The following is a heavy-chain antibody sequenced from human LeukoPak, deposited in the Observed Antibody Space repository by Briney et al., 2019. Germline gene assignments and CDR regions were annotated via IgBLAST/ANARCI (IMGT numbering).Heavy chain of an antibody. D-gene: IGHD3/OR15-3a*01. J-gene: IGHJ5*02. CDR3: ARQEIGLRSFDP. CDR1: GGSISSSLYH. Sequence: PSETLSLTCTVSGGSISSSLYHWGWIRQSPGKNLEWLGSIYYTGTTHYNPSLKSRVTISVDTSKNQFSLNLISVTAADTAVYYCARQEIGLRSFDPWGQGTLVTVSS. CDR2: IYYTGTT. V-gene: IGHV4-39*01.